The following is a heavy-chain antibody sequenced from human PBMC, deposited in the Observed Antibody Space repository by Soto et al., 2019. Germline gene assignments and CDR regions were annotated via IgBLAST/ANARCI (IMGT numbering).Heavy chain of an antibody. CDR2: IYYSGST. Sequence: PSETLSLTCTFSGCSISSSSYYWGWTRQPPGKGLEWIGSIYYSGSTYYNPSLKSRVTISVDTSKNQFSLKLSSVTAADTAVYYCAREAAAAPNWFDPWGQGTLVTVSS. D-gene: IGHD6-13*01. J-gene: IGHJ5*02. CDR3: AREAAAAPNWFDP. V-gene: IGHV4-39*02. CDR1: GCSISSSSYY.